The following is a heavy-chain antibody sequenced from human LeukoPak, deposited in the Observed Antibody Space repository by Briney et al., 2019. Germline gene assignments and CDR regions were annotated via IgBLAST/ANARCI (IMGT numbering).Heavy chain of an antibody. D-gene: IGHD6-13*01. CDR3: ARGGYTHDRAFDI. CDR1: GFTVSSNY. CDR2: IYSRGST. Sequence: GGSLRLSCAASGFTVSSNYMNWVRQAPGKGLEWVSVIYSRGSTYYADSVKGRFSISRDNAKNSLYLQMNSLRAEDTAVYYCARGGYTHDRAFDIWGQGTMVTVSS. J-gene: IGHJ3*02. V-gene: IGHV3-66*01.